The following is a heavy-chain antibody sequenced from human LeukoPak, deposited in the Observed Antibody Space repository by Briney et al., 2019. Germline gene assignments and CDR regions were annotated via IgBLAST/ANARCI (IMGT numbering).Heavy chain of an antibody. CDR1: GFTFSSYG. J-gene: IGHJ4*02. D-gene: IGHD6-19*01. CDR3: AKETNQAVAGALDY. V-gene: IGHV3-30*18. Sequence: GGSLRLSCAASGFTFSSYGMHWVRQAPGKGLEWVAVISYDGSNKYYADSVKGRFTISRDNSKNTLYLQMNSLRAEDTAVYYCAKETNQAVAGALDYWGQGTLVTVSS. CDR2: ISYDGSNK.